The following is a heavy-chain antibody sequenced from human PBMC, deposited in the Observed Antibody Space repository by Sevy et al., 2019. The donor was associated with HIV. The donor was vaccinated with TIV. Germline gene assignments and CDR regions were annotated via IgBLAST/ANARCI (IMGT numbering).Heavy chain of an antibody. V-gene: IGHV3-7*04. D-gene: IGHD3-22*01. J-gene: IGHJ4*02. CDR3: ARGNSGSFDY. Sequence: GGSLRLSCAASGFSFSSYWMHWVRQAPGKGLEWVANIKLDESEKYYVASVKGGFTISRENAKNSVYLQMNSLRPEDTAIYYCARGNSGSFDYWGQGTLVTVSS. CDR2: IKLDESEK. CDR1: GFSFSSYW.